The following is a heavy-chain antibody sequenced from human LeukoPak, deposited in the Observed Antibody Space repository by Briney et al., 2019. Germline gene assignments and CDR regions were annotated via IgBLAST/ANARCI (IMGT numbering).Heavy chain of an antibody. D-gene: IGHD1-1*01. Sequence: GGSLRLSCAASGFTFSSYWMSWVRQAPGKGLEWVANIKQDGSEKYYVDSVKGRFTISRDNAKNSLYLQMNSLRAEDTAVYYCAGRVRVFGTYYFDYWGQGTLVTVSS. CDR3: AGRVRVFGTYYFDY. J-gene: IGHJ4*02. CDR2: IKQDGSEK. CDR1: GFTFSSYW. V-gene: IGHV3-7*01.